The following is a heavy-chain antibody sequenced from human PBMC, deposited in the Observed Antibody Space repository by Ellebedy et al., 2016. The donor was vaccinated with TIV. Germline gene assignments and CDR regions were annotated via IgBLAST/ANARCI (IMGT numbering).Heavy chain of an antibody. CDR3: ARADGDFDYNYYAMDV. V-gene: IGHV3-30*02. CDR2: IHFFGTKK. Sequence: GGSLRLSCAASGFTFSNFGMHWVRQPPGKGLEWVAFIHFFGTKKDYADSVKGRFTISRDSPKNALILEMTSLRAEDTAVYYCARADGDFDYNYYAMDVWGQGTTVTVSS. CDR1: GFTFSNFG. J-gene: IGHJ6*02. D-gene: IGHD4-17*01.